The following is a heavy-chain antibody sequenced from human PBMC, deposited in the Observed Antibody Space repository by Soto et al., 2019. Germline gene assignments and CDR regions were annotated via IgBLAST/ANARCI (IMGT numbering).Heavy chain of an antibody. D-gene: IGHD5-12*01. CDR3: ARGQEGVVATH. Sequence: QVQLQQWGAGLLKPSETLSLNCAVTGGSLSGYYWSWIRQPPGKGLEWVGEVKDGGHTNYSPSLRGXXTXSSXTSNNPFSLRLNSVTAADTGVYYCARGQEGVVATHWDQGSLVTVSS. CDR2: VKDGGHT. CDR1: GGSLSGYY. J-gene: IGHJ4*02. V-gene: IGHV4-34*01.